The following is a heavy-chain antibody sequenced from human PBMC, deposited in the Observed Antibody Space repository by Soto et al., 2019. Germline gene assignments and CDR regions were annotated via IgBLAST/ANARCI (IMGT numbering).Heavy chain of an antibody. J-gene: IGHJ4*02. CDR1: GFTFSDYY. CDR3: ARGRRGYSGYDYCFDY. Sequence: GGSLRLSCAASGFTFSDYYMSWIRQAPGKGLEWVSYISSSGSTINYADSVKGRCTISRDNAKNSLYLQMNSLRAEDTAVYYCARGRRGYSGYDYCFDYWGQGTLVTVSS. V-gene: IGHV3-11*01. CDR2: ISSSGSTI. D-gene: IGHD5-12*01.